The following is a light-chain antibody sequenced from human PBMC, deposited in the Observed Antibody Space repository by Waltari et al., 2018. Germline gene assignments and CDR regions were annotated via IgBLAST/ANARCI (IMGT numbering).Light chain of an antibody. CDR1: QGISSH. V-gene: IGKV1-9*01. CDR3: QQLNSYPLT. CDR2: GAS. J-gene: IGKJ4*01. Sequence: DIQLTQSPSFLSASVGDRVTIACRASQGISSHLVWYQQKPGKAPKLLIYGASTLQSGVPSRFSGSGSAKEFTLTISSLQPEDFATYYCQQLNSYPLTFGGGTKVEIK.